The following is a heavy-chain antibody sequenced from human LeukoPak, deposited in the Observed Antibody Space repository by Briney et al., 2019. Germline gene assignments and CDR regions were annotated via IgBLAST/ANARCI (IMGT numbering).Heavy chain of an antibody. CDR1: GGTFSTYA. Sequence: SVKVSCKASGGTFSTYAISWVRQAPGQGLQWMGRIIPILGITNYAQEFQGRVTITADKSTSTAYMELSSLRSEDTAVYYCARSYYYDSSYYFDYWDQGTLVTVSS. CDR2: IIPILGIT. J-gene: IGHJ4*02. V-gene: IGHV1-69*04. CDR3: ARSYYYDSSYYFDY. D-gene: IGHD3-22*01.